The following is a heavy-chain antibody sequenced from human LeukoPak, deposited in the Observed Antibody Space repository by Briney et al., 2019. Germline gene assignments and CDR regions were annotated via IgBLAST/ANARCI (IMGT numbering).Heavy chain of an antibody. V-gene: IGHV1-69*04. CDR3: AREEDGNWFDP. J-gene: IGHJ5*02. Sequence: GASVTVSCKASGGTFSSYAISWVRQAPGQGLEWMGRIIPILGIANYAQKFQGRVTITADKSTSTAYMELSSLRSEDTAVYYCAREEDGNWFDPWGQGTLVTVSS. CDR2: IIPILGIA. CDR1: GGTFSSYA.